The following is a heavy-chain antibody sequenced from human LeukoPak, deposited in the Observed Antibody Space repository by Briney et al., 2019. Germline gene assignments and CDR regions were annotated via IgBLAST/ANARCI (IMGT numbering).Heavy chain of an antibody. CDR3: ARSITMIVDWFDP. J-gene: IGHJ5*02. CDR1: AFTLTSYN. D-gene: IGHD3-22*01. Sequence: GGSLTLSCAASAFTLTSYNMNWVRQAPGEGLEWVSSISSSSDYIYYADSVKGRFTVSRDKAKHSLYPQMNSLRAEDTAVYYCARSITMIVDWFDPWGQGTLVTVSS. CDR2: ISSSSDYI. V-gene: IGHV3-21*01.